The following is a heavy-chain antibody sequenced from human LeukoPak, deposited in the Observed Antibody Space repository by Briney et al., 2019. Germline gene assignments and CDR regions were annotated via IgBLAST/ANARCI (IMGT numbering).Heavy chain of an antibody. J-gene: IGHJ4*02. V-gene: IGHV1-18*01. CDR1: GYTFTSYG. CDR2: ISAYNGNT. Sequence: ASVKVSCKASGYTFTSYGISWVRQAPGQGLEWMGWISAYNGNTNYAQKFQGRVTMTRDTSISTAYMELSRLRSDDTAVYYCARGYSSSWSFDYWGQGTLVTVSS. D-gene: IGHD6-13*01. CDR3: ARGYSSSWSFDY.